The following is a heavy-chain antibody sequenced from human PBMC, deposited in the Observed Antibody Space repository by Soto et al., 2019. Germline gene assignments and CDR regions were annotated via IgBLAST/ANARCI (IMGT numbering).Heavy chain of an antibody. V-gene: IGHV3-23*01. CDR1: GFTFAGYST. CDR2: ISGSGGST. D-gene: IGHD6-19*01. CDR3: AKDRGGFAGGWEYFDY. Sequence: GSLRLSCAASGFTFAGYSTMSWVRQAPGKGLEWVSSISGSGGSTYYADPVKSRFTICRDNSKNTLYLQMNAMSAEDTAFYYCAKDRGGFAGGWEYFDYWGQGALVTVSS. J-gene: IGHJ4*02.